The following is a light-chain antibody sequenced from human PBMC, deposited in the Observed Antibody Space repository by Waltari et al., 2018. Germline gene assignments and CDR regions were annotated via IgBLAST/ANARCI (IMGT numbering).Light chain of an antibody. V-gene: IGLV2-14*03. Sequence: QSALTQPASVSGSPGQSITISCTGTSSDVRGYNYVSWYQQHPGKAPKLMIYDVSNRPSGVSNRFSGSKSGNTASLTISGLQAEDEADYYCSSYTSSSTHWVFGGGTKLTVL. J-gene: IGLJ3*02. CDR2: DVS. CDR3: SSYTSSSTHWV. CDR1: SSDVRGYNY.